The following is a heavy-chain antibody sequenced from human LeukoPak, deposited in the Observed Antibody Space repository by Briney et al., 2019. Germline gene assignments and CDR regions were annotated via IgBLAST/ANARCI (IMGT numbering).Heavy chain of an antibody. CDR3: ARTIAQYTNTWLYYYYGLDV. D-gene: IGHD6-13*01. CDR1: GFSFRSFA. Sequence: GGSLRLSCTASGFSFRSFAMSWVRQAPGQGPEWVSSISGGGEDTYYADSVKGRFTISRDNSETTLYLQMNSLGADDTALYYCARTIAQYTNTWLYYYYGLDVWGQGTTVTVSS. V-gene: IGHV3-23*01. CDR2: ISGGGEDT. J-gene: IGHJ6*02.